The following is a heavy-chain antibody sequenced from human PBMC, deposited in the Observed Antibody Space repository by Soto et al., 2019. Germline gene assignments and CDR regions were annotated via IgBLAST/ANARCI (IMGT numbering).Heavy chain of an antibody. CDR3: ARVGGGYSYGPGAFDI. V-gene: IGHV1-46*01. D-gene: IGHD5-18*01. CDR1: GYTFTSYY. J-gene: IGHJ3*02. CDR2: INPSGGST. Sequence: ASVKVSCKASGYTFTSYYMHWVLQAPGQGLEWMGIINPSGGSTSYAQKFQGRVTMTRDTSTSTVYMELSSLRSEDTAVYYCARVGGGYSYGPGAFDIWGQGTMVTVSS.